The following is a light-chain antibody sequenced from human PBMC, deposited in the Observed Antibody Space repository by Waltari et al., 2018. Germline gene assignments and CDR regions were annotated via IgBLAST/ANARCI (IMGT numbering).Light chain of an antibody. CDR2: GAS. Sequence: EMVMTQSPATLSVFPGERASLSCRASQSSRSNLAWYQHKPGQAPRLLIYGASTRATGIPARFSGSGSGTEFTLTISSLQSEDFAVYFCQQYDNWLGTFGQGTKVEIK. V-gene: IGKV3-15*01. J-gene: IGKJ1*01. CDR3: QQYDNWLGT. CDR1: QSSRSN.